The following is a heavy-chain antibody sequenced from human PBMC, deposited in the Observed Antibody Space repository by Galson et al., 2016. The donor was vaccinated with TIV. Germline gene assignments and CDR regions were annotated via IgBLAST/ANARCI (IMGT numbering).Heavy chain of an antibody. CDR3: ARDRGCMTMILVVVYYYGMDV. Sequence: SVKVSCKASGYTFSKYGISWVRQAPGQGLEWMGWISGDSGNTDYARKFQGRVIMTADTSTGTAFLEVRSVTSDDTAVYYCARDRGCMTMILVVVYYYGMDVGGQVTTVTV. D-gene: IGHD3-22*01. J-gene: IGHJ6*02. V-gene: IGHV1-18*04. CDR1: GYTFSKYG. CDR2: ISGDSGNT.